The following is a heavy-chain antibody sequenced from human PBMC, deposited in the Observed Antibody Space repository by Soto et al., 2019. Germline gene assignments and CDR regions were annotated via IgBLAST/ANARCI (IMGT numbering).Heavy chain of an antibody. V-gene: IGHV3-33*01. CDR2: IWYDGSNK. D-gene: IGHD2-15*01. CDR3: ARDLQIGCSGSSCRPGY. J-gene: IGHJ4*02. CDR1: GFTFSSYG. Sequence: QVQLVESGGGVVQPGRSLRLSCAASGFTFSSYGMHWVRQAPGKGLEWGAVIWYDGSNKYYADSVKGRFTISRDNSKNTVYLHMNSLRAEDTDVYYCARDLQIGCSGSSCRPGYWGQGTLVTVSS.